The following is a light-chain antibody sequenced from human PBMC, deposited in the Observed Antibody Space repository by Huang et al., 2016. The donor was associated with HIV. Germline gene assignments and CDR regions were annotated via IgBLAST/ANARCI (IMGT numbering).Light chain of an antibody. V-gene: IGKV3-15*01. J-gene: IGKJ1*01. CDR1: QSVSNN. CDR3: QQYNNWPAT. CDR2: GAF. Sequence: EVVMRQSPATLSVSPGESATLSCWASQSVSNNLAWYQQKVGQAPRLLIHGAFTRATGIPARDSGSGSETEFTLTISSLQSEDFAVYYCQQYNNWPATFGQGTKVEFK.